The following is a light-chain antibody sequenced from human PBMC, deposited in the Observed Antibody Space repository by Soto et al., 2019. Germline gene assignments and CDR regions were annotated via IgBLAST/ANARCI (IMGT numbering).Light chain of an antibody. Sequence: SYELTQPPSVSVAPGQTATITCGGSNIGSKSVHWYQQRPCQAPVLVVYDDRDRPSGIPDRFSGSNSGNTATLTISRVEVGDEADYHCQEWDSSLDQWIFGGGTKLTVL. CDR2: DDR. V-gene: IGLV3-21*02. CDR1: NIGSKS. CDR3: QEWDSSLDQWI. J-gene: IGLJ2*01.